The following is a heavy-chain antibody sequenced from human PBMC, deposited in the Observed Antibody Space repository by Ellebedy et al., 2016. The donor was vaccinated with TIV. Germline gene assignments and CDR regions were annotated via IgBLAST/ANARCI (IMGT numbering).Heavy chain of an antibody. CDR3: ARGNWASFYYYGMDV. Sequence: GESLKISCAASGFTFSSYGIHWVRQAPGKGLEWVTVISHDGFSKYFADSVKGRFTISRDNSKNTVYLQMNSLKAEDTAFYYCARGNWASFYYYGMDVWGQGTTVTVSS. J-gene: IGHJ6*02. D-gene: IGHD7-27*01. CDR2: ISHDGFSK. CDR1: GFTFSSYG. V-gene: IGHV3-30*03.